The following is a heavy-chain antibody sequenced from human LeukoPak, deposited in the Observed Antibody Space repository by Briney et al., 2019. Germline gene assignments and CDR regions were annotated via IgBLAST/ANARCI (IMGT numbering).Heavy chain of an antibody. CDR1: VFSFSTYD. CDR3: ARVNYTDYVEAFDI. CDR2: IGTAGDT. D-gene: IGHD4-11*01. V-gene: IGHV3-13*01. J-gene: IGHJ3*02. Sequence: GGSLRLSCAASVFSFSTYDMHWVRQAPGKGLEWVSAIGTAGDTYYPGSVKGRFTISRENAKNSLYLQMNSLRAEDTAVYYCARVNYTDYVEAFDIWGQGTMVTVSS.